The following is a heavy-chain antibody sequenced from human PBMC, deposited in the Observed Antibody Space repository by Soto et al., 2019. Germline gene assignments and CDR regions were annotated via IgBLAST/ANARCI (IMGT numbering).Heavy chain of an antibody. J-gene: IGHJ6*02. CDR1: GFTFDDYA. CDR3: AKDLTGAPAYHGMDV. V-gene: IGHV3-9*01. CDR2: GSWHSVTI. D-gene: IGHD7-27*01. Sequence: EVQLVESGGGLVQPGRSLRLSCAASGFTFDDYAMHWVRQAPGKGLEWVAGGSWHSVTIDYADSVKGRFTISRDNAKNSLYLQMNSLRADDTALYYCAKDLTGAPAYHGMDVWGQGTTVSVSS.